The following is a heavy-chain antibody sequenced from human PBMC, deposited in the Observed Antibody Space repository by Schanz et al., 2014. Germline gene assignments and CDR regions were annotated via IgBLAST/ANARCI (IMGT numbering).Heavy chain of an antibody. D-gene: IGHD6-19*01. J-gene: IGHJ4*02. CDR3: AASSGWHPSTDY. CDR1: GFPFSDYF. CDR2: IGNGGVTI. V-gene: IGHV3-11*01. Sequence: QVQLVESGGGVVQPGRSLRLSCAASGFPFSDYFMAWIRQPPGRGLEWVSYIGNGGVTIYYADSVKGRFTISRDNAKSSLYLQMNSLRVEDTAVYYCAASSGWHPSTDYWGQGTLVTVS.